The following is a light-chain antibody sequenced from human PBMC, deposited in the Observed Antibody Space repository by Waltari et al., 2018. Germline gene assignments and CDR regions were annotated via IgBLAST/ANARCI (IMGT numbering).Light chain of an antibody. CDR1: QSISSY. CDR3: QQSYSTLT. Sequence: DIQLSQCPSSLSASLGDRVSITCRASQSISSYLNWYQQKPGKAPKLLIYAASSLQSGVPSRFSCSGSGTDFTLTISSLQPEDFATYYCQQSYSTLTFGPGTKVDIK. J-gene: IGKJ3*01. CDR2: AAS. V-gene: IGKV1-39*01.